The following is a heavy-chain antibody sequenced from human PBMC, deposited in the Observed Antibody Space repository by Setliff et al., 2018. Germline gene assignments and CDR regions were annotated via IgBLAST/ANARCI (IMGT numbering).Heavy chain of an antibody. CDR1: GGSISTATYY. V-gene: IGHV4-39*01. D-gene: IGHD5-18*01. CDR3: ASNRAAMALDDP. CDR2: IYWSGNT. Sequence: SETLSLTCTVSGGSISTATYYWGWVRQSPEKGLEWIGSIYWSGNTWYNPSFKSRVTTSIDTSKNQFSLKMSSVTAADTAVYYCASNRAAMALDDPWGQGKLVTVSS. J-gene: IGHJ5*02.